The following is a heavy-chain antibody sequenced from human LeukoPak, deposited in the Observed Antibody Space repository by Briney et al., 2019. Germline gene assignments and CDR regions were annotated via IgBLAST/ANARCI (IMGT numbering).Heavy chain of an antibody. CDR1: GFSFSSYG. D-gene: IGHD1-26*01. V-gene: IGHV3-33*06. J-gene: IGHJ4*02. CDR2: VWYDGSNT. Sequence: GGSLRLSCEASGFSFSSYGMHWVRRAPGKGLEWVAVVWYDGSNTYYADSVKGRFTISRDNSKNTLYLQMNSLRAEDTAVYYCAKDHSGSVLDYWGQGTVVTVSS. CDR3: AKDHSGSVLDY.